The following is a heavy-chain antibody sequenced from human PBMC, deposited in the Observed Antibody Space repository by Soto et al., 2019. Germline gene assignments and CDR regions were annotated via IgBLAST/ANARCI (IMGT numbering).Heavy chain of an antibody. V-gene: IGHV4-31*03. CDR2: IHYSGDT. J-gene: IGHJ5*02. D-gene: IGHD3-3*01. CDR1: GDSITRGAYF. Sequence: QVQLQESGPGLVKPSQTLSLTCSVYGDSITRGAYFWSWIRQHPGKGLEWIGYIHYSGDTPYNPSLKSRVVMSVDTSKNQLSLNLRSLTAADTAIYYCARGTNYDFLSGRNWFDPWGQGTLVTVSS. CDR3: ARGTNYDFLSGRNWFDP.